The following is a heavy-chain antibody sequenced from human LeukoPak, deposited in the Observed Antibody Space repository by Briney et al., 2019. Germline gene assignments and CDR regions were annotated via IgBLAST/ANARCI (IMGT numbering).Heavy chain of an antibody. CDR1: GFSFSSYW. V-gene: IGHV3-7*03. D-gene: IGHD2-2*01. CDR2: IKRDGSEK. CDR3: ASLPAADNWYFDL. Sequence: GGFLRLSCAASGFSFSSYWMTWVRQAPGKGPEWVANIKRDGSEKHYLDSVEGRFTISRDNSKNTLYLQMNSLRAEDTAVYYCASLPAADNWYFDLWGRGTLVTVSS. J-gene: IGHJ2*01.